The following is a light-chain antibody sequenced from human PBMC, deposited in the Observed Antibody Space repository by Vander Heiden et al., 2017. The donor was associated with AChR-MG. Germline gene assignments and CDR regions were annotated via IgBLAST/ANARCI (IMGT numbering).Light chain of an antibody. CDR1: KSVSVSY. CDR3: QWYGNSPKT. V-gene: IGKV3-20*01. Sequence: ETVLTQSPGTLSLSPGERATLSCRASKSVSVSYLAWYQQKPGQAPRLLIYGASSRVTGIPDRFSGSGSGTDFLRTISRLEPEDFAVYFCQWYGNSPKTFGQGTKLGLK. J-gene: IGKJ2*01. CDR2: GAS.